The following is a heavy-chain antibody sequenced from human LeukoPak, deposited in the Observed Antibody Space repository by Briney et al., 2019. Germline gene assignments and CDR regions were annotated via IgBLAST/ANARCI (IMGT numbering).Heavy chain of an antibody. J-gene: IGHJ6*03. CDR3: ARAGYDFWSGYSLYYMDV. CDR2: IYYSGST. Sequence: SETLSLTCTVSGGSISSSSYYWGWIRQPPGKGLEWNGSIYYSGSTYYNPSLKSRVTISVDTSKNQFSLKLSSVTAADTAVYYCARAGYDFWSGYSLYYMDVWGKGTTVTVSS. D-gene: IGHD3-3*01. V-gene: IGHV4-39*07. CDR1: GGSISSSSYY.